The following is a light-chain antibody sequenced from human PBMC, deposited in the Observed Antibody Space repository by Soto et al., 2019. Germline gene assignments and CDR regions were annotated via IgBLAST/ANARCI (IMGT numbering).Light chain of an antibody. CDR3: QQHANWPPLT. V-gene: IGKV3-15*01. CDR2: TAS. Sequence: EVVMTQSPATLSVSPGERATLSCRASQNVRDQLVWYQQRPGQAPRLLIHTASTRATGIPARFSGSGSGTEFTLTISSLPSEDVAVYYCQQHANWPPLTFGGGTKVEIK. CDR1: QNVRDQ. J-gene: IGKJ4*01.